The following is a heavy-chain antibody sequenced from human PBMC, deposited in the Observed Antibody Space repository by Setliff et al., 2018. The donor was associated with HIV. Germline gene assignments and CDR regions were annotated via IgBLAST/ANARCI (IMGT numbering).Heavy chain of an antibody. CDR3: ARGLARVDYLDV. CDR1: GYTFTSYG. D-gene: IGHD2-15*01. Sequence: ASVKVSCKASGYTFTSYGITWVRQAPGQGLEWMGWISAYNANTNYTQKLQDRVTLSRDTSTSTAYMELRSLTSDDTAVYYCARGLARVDYLDVWGKGTTVTVSS. CDR2: ISAYNANT. J-gene: IGHJ6*03. V-gene: IGHV1-18*01.